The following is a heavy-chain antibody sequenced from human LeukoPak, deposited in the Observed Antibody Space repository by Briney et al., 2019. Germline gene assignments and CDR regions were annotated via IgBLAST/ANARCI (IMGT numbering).Heavy chain of an antibody. D-gene: IGHD1-26*01. CDR1: GFTFSSYA. CDR3: AKDWQRSELLSPNWFDP. V-gene: IGHV3-64*01. CDR2: ISSNGGST. J-gene: IGHJ5*02. Sequence: GGSLRLSCAASGFTFSSYAMHWVRQAPGKGLEYVSAISSNGGSTYYANSVKGRFTISRDNSKNTPYLQMGSLRAEDMAVYYCAKDWQRSELLSPNWFDPWGQGTLVTVSS.